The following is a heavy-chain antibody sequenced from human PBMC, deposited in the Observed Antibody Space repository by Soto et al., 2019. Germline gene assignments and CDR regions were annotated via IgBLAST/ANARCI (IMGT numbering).Heavy chain of an antibody. V-gene: IGHV3-23*01. D-gene: IGHD2-2*01. CDR2: ISGSGGST. CDR1: EFTFSSYA. CDR3: AKGVDCGSSSCYRNAFDL. Sequence: EVQLLESGGGLVQPGGSLRLSCAASEFTFSSYAMSWVRQAPGKGLEWVSGISGSGGSTYYVDSVKGRFTISRDHSKNTLYLRMNSLTAEDTAVYFCAKGVDCGSSSCYRNAFDLWGQGTMVAVSS. J-gene: IGHJ3*01.